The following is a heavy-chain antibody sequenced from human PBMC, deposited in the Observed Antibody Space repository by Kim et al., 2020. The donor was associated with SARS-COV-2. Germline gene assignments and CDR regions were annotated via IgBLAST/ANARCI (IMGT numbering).Heavy chain of an antibody. J-gene: IGHJ4*02. V-gene: IGHV4-34*01. Sequence: TSLKRRVTRSVDTSKNQFSLKLSSVTGAETAVYYCARGRAQYSAGYVDYWGQGTLVTVSS. CDR3: ARGRAQYSAGYVDY. D-gene: IGHD1-26*01.